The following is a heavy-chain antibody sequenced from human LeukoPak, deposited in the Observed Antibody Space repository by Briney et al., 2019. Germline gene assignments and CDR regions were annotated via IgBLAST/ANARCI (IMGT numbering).Heavy chain of an antibody. CDR2: ISSSSSYI. CDR3: ARDRVAVAGLDY. D-gene: IGHD6-19*01. J-gene: IGHJ4*02. V-gene: IGHV3-21*01. Sequence: PGGSLRLSCAASGFTFSSYSMNWVRQAPGKGLEWFSSISSSSSYIYYADSVKGRFTISRDNAKNSLYLQMNSLRAEDTAVYYCARDRVAVAGLDYWGQGTLVTVSS. CDR1: GFTFSSYS.